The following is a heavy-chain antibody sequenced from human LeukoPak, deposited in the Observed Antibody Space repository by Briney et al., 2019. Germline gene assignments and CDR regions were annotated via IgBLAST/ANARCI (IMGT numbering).Heavy chain of an antibody. J-gene: IGHJ4*02. D-gene: IGHD3-3*01. CDR2: ISSSSSTI. Sequence: PGGSLRLSCAASGFTFSSYSMNWVRQAPGKGLEWVSYISSSSSTIYYADSVKGRFTISRDNAKSSLYLQMNSLRAEDTAVYYCATEVVWSVDYWGQGTLVTVSS. CDR1: GFTFSSYS. CDR3: ATEVVWSVDY. V-gene: IGHV3-48*01.